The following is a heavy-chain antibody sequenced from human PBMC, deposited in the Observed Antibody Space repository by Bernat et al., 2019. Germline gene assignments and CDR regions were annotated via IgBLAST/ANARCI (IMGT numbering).Heavy chain of an antibody. D-gene: IGHD1-26*01. CDR3: AKDPLGGSTIY. V-gene: IGHV3-23*01. CDR2: ISGGGGYT. CDR1: GFTFNTYA. Sequence: EVQLLESGGGLVQPGGSLRLSCAASGFTFNTYAMSWVRQAPGKGLEWVSSISGGGGYTHYVDSVKGRFTTSRDNSKNTLYLQMNSLRAEDTAVYYCAKDPLGGSTIYWGQGALVTVSS. J-gene: IGHJ4*02.